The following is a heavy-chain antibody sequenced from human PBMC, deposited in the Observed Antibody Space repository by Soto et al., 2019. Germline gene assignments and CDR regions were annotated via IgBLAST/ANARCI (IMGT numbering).Heavy chain of an antibody. V-gene: IGHV3-9*01. CDR2: ISWNGGGI. CDR1: GCNFDDYA. J-gene: IGHJ3*02. D-gene: IGHD6-19*01. CDR3: AKGSLSGWAGDGFDI. Sequence: EGQLVNSGGGLVQPGRSLRLSCATSGCNFDDYAMHWVRQAPGKCLEWVSSISWNGGGIAYADSVKGRVTISSDNAKPSLYLQMNSLGTEDTALYYCAKGSLSGWAGDGFDIWGQGTMVTVSS.